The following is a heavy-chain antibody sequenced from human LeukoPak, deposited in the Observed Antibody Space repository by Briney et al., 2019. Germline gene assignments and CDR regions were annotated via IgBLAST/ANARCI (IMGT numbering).Heavy chain of an antibody. D-gene: IGHD5-24*01. J-gene: IGHJ3*02. CDR2: INPNSGGT. V-gene: IGHV1-2*02. Sequence: GASVKVSCKASGYTFTGYYMHWVRQAPGQGLEWMGWINPNSGGTNYAQTFQGRVTMTRDTSISTAYMELSRLRSDDTAVYYCARTQAYRDRDAFDIWGQGTMVTVSS. CDR3: ARTQAYRDRDAFDI. CDR1: GYTFTGYY.